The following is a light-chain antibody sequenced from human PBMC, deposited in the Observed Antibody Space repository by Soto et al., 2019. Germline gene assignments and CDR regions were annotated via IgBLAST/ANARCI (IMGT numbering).Light chain of an antibody. CDR2: DVA. CDR3: TSSTSGSLYV. CDR1: RSDVGGYKY. V-gene: IGLV2-11*01. Sequence: QSALTQPRSVSGSPGQSVTISCTGSRSDVGGYKYVSWYQQFPGKAPKLIIYDVAKRPSGVPGRFSGSKSGNTASLTISGLQAEDEADYFCTSSTSGSLYVFGTGTKVTVL. J-gene: IGLJ1*01.